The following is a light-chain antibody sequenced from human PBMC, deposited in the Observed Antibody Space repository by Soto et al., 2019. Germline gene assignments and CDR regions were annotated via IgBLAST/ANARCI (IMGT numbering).Light chain of an antibody. J-gene: IGKJ1*01. CDR2: AAS. CDR1: QRIRND. CDR3: LQLYNYPRT. Sequence: AIQMTQSPSSLSASVGDRVTITSRASQRIRNDLGWYQQKPGKAPKLLIAAASILQGGVPSRFRGSGSDTYFTLTISSLQPEDFAVYYCLQLYNYPRTFGQGTKVDIK. V-gene: IGKV1-6*01.